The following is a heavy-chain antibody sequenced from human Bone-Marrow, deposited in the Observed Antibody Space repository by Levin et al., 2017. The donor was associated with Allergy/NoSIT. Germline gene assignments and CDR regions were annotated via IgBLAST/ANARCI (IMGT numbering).Heavy chain of an antibody. CDR3: AKSKFSGALLVFDY. CDR2: SSGSGGST. CDR1: GFTFSRFS. D-gene: IGHD2-15*01. Sequence: QPGGSLRLSCAASGFTFSRFSMSWVRQAPGKGLEWVSGSSGSGGSTYYADSVKGRSTISRDNSKHTLSLQMNSLRVEDTAIYYCAKSKFSGALLVFDYWGPGALVAVSS. J-gene: IGHJ4*02. V-gene: IGHV3-23*01.